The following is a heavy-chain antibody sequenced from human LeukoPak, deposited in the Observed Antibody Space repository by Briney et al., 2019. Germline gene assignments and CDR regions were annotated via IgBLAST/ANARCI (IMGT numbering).Heavy chain of an antibody. J-gene: IGHJ4*02. CDR2: SDPYSGAT. V-gene: IGHV1-2*02. CDR3: ARANPYDNNGYSPELRY. D-gene: IGHD3-22*01. Sequence: ASVKVSCKASGYTFTSYYIHWLRQAPGQGFEWMGWSDPYSGATKYEHFQGRVTMTTDTSISTAYMELTRLTSDDTAVYYCARANPYDNNGYSPELRYWGQGTLVTVSS. CDR1: GYTFTSYY.